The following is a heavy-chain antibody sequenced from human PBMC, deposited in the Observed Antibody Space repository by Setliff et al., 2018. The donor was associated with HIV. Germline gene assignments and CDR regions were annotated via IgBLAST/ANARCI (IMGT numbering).Heavy chain of an antibody. CDR2: IYTSGKT. CDR3: ARAAYSGTYLWEPATDL. J-gene: IGHJ2*01. V-gene: IGHV4-61*09. CDR1: GDSITRGSYY. Sequence: KSSETLFLTCTVSGDSITRGSYYWSWIRQPAGKGLEWIGHIYTSGKTHYSPSLKNRITTSADTSKNQLSLNLSSVTAADTAVYYCARAAYSGTYLWEPATDLWGRGTLVTVSS. D-gene: IGHD1-26*01.